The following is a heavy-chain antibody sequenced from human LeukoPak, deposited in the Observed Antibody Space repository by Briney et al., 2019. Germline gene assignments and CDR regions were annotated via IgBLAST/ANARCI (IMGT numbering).Heavy chain of an antibody. V-gene: IGHV4-34*01. D-gene: IGHD3-10*01. Sequence: SETLSLTCAVYGESFSGYYWSWIRQPPGKGLEWIGEINHSGSINYNPSLKSRVTVSVDTSKNQFSLKLSSVTAADTAAYYCASSYYYGSGSYRPFYLDYWGQGTLVTVSS. CDR1: GESFSGYY. J-gene: IGHJ4*02. CDR2: INHSGSI. CDR3: ASSYYYGSGSYRPFYLDY.